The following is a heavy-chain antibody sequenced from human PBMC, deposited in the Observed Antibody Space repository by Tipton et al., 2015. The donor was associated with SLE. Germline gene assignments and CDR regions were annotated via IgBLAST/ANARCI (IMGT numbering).Heavy chain of an antibody. CDR2: IKGDGSEK. CDR3: ARTNWLDS. V-gene: IGHV3-7*01. CDR1: GFTFSHYE. J-gene: IGHJ5*01. Sequence: SLRLSCVVSGFTFSHYEMNWVRQAPGKGLEWVANIKGDGSEKNYVDSVKGRFTISRDNAKNSLYLQMNSLRDEDTALYYCARTNWLDSWGQGTLVTVSS.